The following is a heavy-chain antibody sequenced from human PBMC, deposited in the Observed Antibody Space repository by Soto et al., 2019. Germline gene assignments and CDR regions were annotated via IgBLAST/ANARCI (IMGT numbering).Heavy chain of an antibody. Sequence: QVQLVESGGGVVQPGRSLRLSCVASGFTFRNYGMHWVRQAPGKGLEWVAVVSYSGNAKKFADSVKGRCTISRDNSKDTRYLQMNSLKAEDKAVYYCAKDGDEAAAGYYFDYWGQGTPVTVSS. V-gene: IGHV3-30*18. J-gene: IGHJ4*02. D-gene: IGHD6-13*01. CDR1: GFTFRNYG. CDR2: VSYSGNAK. CDR3: AKDGDEAAAGYYFDY.